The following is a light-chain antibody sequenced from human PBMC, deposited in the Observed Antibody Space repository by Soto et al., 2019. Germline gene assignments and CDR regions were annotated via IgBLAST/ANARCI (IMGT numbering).Light chain of an antibody. J-gene: IGKJ2*01. V-gene: IGKV1-39*01. CDR3: QQSYSAPMYT. CDR2: AAS. CDR1: QSISRY. Sequence: DIQMTQSPSSLSASVGDRVTITCRASQSISRYLNWYQQKPGKAPKLLIYAASTLQSGVPSRFGGRGSGTDFTLTISSLQPEDFATYYCQQSYSAPMYTFGQGTKLEIK.